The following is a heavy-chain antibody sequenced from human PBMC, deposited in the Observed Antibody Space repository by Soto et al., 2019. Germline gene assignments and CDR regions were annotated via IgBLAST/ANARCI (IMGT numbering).Heavy chain of an antibody. CDR3: ARKYRPYYGSGRPYGMDV. Sequence: QVQLQQWGAGLLKPSETLSLTCGVYGGSFSGYYWSWIRQPPGKGLEWIGEVNHSGSTNYNPSLKTRATISVDTSKNQFSLKLSSVTAADTALYYCARKYRPYYGSGRPYGMDVWGQGTTVTVSS. J-gene: IGHJ6*02. D-gene: IGHD3-10*01. V-gene: IGHV4-34*01. CDR1: GGSFSGYY. CDR2: VNHSGST.